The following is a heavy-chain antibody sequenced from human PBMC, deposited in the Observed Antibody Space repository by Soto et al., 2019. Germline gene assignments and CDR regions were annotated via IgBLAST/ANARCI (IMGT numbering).Heavy chain of an antibody. CDR2: ISYDGSNK. CDR3: AKAGDIGFRGWFDP. CDR1: GFTFSSYG. V-gene: IGHV3-30*18. Sequence: GGSLRLSCAASGFTFSSYGMHWVRQAPGKGLEWVAVISYDGSNKYYADSVKGRFTISRDNSKNTLYLQMNSLRAEDTAVYYCAKAGDIGFRGWFDPWGQGTLVTV. J-gene: IGHJ5*02. D-gene: IGHD2-15*01.